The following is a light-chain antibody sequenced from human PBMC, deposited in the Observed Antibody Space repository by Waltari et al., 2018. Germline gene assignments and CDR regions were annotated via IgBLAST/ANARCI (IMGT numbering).Light chain of an antibody. CDR2: EVS. Sequence: QSALTQPASVSGSPGPSITISCTGTNSDVGGYNYVSWHQQHPGKAPKLMIYEVSNRPSGVSNRFSGSKSGNTASLTISGLQAEDEADYYCSSYTSSHTLVFGTGTKVTVL. CDR3: SSYTSSHTLV. J-gene: IGLJ1*01. V-gene: IGLV2-14*01. CDR1: NSDVGGYNY.